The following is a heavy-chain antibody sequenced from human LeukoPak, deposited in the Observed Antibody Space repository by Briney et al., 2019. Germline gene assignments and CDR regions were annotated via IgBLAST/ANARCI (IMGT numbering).Heavy chain of an antibody. CDR1: GYTFTSYG. CDR2: ISAYNGNT. D-gene: IGHD5-12*01. J-gene: IGHJ6*02. CDR3: ARDRYSGYDSYYYYYGMDV. Sequence: ASVKVSCKASGYTFTSYGISWVRQAPGQGLEWMGWISAYNGNTNYAQKLQGRVTMTTDTSTSTAYMELRSLRPDDTAVYYCARDRYSGYDSYYYYYGMDVWGQGTTVTVSS. V-gene: IGHV1-18*01.